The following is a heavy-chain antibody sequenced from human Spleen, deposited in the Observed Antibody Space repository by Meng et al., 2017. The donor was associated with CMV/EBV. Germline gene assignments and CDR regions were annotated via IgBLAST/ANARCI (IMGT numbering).Heavy chain of an antibody. V-gene: IGHV5-51*01. CDR1: GYSFTSFC. CDR2: IYPGDSDT. Sequence: GESLKISCKASGYSFTSFCIAWVRQVPGKGLEWMGFIYPGDSDTRYSPSFQGQVTISADKSISTAYLQWSSLKASDTAIYNCGSFFWGGKGGVGGDNWFDPWGQGTLVTVSS. J-gene: IGHJ5*02. CDR3: GSFFWGGKGGVGGDNWFDP. D-gene: IGHD3-3*01.